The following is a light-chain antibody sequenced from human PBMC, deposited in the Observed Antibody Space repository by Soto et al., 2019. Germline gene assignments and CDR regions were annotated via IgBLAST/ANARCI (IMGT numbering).Light chain of an antibody. V-gene: IGKV3-11*01. CDR3: QQRSNWPSLT. CDR2: DAS. CDR1: QSVSSY. Sequence: EIVLTQSPATLSLSPGERATLSCRASQSVSSYLAWYQQKPGQAPRLLIYDASNRATGIPARFSGSGSGTDFTLTISSLEPEEFAVYYCQQRSNWPSLTLGGGTKVDIK. J-gene: IGKJ4*01.